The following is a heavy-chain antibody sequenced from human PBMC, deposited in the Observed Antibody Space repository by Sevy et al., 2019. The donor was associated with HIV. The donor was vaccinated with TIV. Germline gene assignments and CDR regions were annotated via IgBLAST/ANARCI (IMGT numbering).Heavy chain of an antibody. CDR1: SASFSAYY. D-gene: IGHD2-15*01. CDR3: ARDWLVGGGGSNWFDP. J-gene: IGHJ5*02. CDR2: DSTSGST. Sequence: SETLSLTCTVSSASFSAYYWSWIRQPAGKGLEWIGRDSTSGSTNYNPSLKSRVTMSLDTSKNHFSLKLSSVTAADTGIFYWARDWLVGGGGSNWFDPWGQGALVTVSS. V-gene: IGHV4-4*07.